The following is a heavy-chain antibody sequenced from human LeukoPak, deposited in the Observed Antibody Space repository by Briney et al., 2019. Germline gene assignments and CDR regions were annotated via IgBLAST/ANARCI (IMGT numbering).Heavy chain of an antibody. CDR2: ISAYNGNT. J-gene: IGHJ6*04. Sequence: GASVKVSCKASGYTFTSYGISWVRQAPGQGLEWMGWISAYNGNTNYAQKLQGRVTMTTDTSTSTAYMELRSLRSDDTAVYYCARRITMVRGVNYYYGMDVRGKGTTVTVSS. CDR1: GYTFTSYG. D-gene: IGHD3-10*01. V-gene: IGHV1-18*04. CDR3: ARRITMVRGVNYYYGMDV.